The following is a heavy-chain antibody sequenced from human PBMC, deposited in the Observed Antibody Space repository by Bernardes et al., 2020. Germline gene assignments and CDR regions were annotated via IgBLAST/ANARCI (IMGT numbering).Heavy chain of an antibody. V-gene: IGHV4-39*01. Sequence: SLTCTVSSGSISSTSHYWGWIRQSPGKGLEWIGSISSNGNTYFNPSLKSRVTISVDTSKNQFSLNLSSVTAADTAVYYCARSDFWSGFYTIFDYWGQGTLVTVSS. CDR1: SGSISSTSHY. CDR2: ISSNGNT. D-gene: IGHD3-3*01. J-gene: IGHJ4*01. CDR3: ARSDFWSGFYTIFDY.